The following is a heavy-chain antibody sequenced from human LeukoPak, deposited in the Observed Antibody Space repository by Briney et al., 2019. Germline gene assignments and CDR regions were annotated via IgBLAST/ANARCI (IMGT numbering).Heavy chain of an antibody. CDR1: GFTLSSYA. CDR3: ARSPLGKRSTYFDY. J-gene: IGHJ4*02. D-gene: IGHD4-23*01. Sequence: GGSLRLSCAASGFTLSSYAMHWVRRAPGKGLEWVAVISYDGSNKYYADSVKGRFTISRDTSKNTIYLKMNSLRVEDTAVYYCARSPLGKRSTYFDYWGRGTRVTVTS. V-gene: IGHV3-30*04. CDR2: ISYDGSNK.